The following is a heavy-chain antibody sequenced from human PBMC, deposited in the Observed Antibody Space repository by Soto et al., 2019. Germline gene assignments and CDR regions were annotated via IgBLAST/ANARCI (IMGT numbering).Heavy chain of an antibody. CDR3: ARDYGVVVVPAAIIAADY. Sequence: GSLRLSCAASGFTFSSYSMNWVRQAPGEGLEWVSSISSSSSYIYYADSVKGRFTISRDNAKNSLYLQMNSLRAEDTAVYYCARDYGVVVVPAAIIAADYWGQGTLVTVSS. CDR1: GFTFSSYS. D-gene: IGHD2-2*01. CDR2: ISSSSSYI. J-gene: IGHJ4*02. V-gene: IGHV3-21*01.